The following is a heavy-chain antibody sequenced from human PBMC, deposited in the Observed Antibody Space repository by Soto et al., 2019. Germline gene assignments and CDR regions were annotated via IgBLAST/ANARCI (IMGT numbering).Heavy chain of an antibody. CDR2: ISYDGSNK. Sequence: VGSLSLSSAASGVTFSSYGMHWVRQAPGKGLEWVAVISYDGSNKYYADSVKGRFTISRDNSKNTLYLQMNSLRAEDTAVYYCAKGLRYFDWLPSPEYYYYCGMDVWGQGTTVTVSS. D-gene: IGHD3-9*01. CDR3: AKGLRYFDWLPSPEYYYYCGMDV. CDR1: GVTFSSYG. V-gene: IGHV3-30*18. J-gene: IGHJ6*02.